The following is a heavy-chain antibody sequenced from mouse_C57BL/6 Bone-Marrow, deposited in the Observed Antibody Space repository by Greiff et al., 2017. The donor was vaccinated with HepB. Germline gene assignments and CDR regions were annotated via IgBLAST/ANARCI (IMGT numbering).Heavy chain of an antibody. CDR2: IYPGDGDT. D-gene: IGHD1-1*01. CDR1: GYAFSSYW. CDR3: ARSYYYGSSYAVHYFDY. V-gene: IGHV1-80*01. Sequence: QVQLQQSGAELVKPGASVKISCKASGYAFSSYWMNWVKQRPGKGLEWIGQIYPGDGDTNYNGKFKGKATLTADKSSSTAYMQLSSLTSEDSAVYFCARSYYYGSSYAVHYFDYWGQGTTLTVSS. J-gene: IGHJ2*01.